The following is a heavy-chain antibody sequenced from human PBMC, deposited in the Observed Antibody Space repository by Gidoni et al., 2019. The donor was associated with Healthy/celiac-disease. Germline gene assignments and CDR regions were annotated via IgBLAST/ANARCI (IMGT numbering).Heavy chain of an antibody. D-gene: IGHD2-15*01. CDR2: IRGSCVRT. J-gene: IGHJ4*02. Sequence: EVQLLESGGGLVQPGGSLRLSCAASGFTFSTYAMSWVRQASGKGLEWVSAIRGSCVRTYYADSVKGRFTISRDNSKNTRYLQMNSLRAEETAVYYCAKGGRYCSGGSCYPLDYWGQGTLVTVSS. CDR1: GFTFSTYA. CDR3: AKGGRYCSGGSCYPLDY. V-gene: IGHV3-23*01.